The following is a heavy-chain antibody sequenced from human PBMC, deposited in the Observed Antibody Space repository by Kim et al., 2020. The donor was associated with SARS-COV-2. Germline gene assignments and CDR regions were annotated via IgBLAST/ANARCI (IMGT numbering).Heavy chain of an antibody. D-gene: IGHD6-13*01. V-gene: IGHV3-23*01. Sequence: GGSLRLSCAASGFTFSSYAMSWVRQAPGKGLEWVSAISGSGGSTYYADSVKGRFTISRDNSKNTLYLQMNSLRAEDTAVYYCAKAPPRIAAAGPSGFVDYWGQGTLVTVSS. CDR1: GFTFSSYA. CDR2: ISGSGGST. J-gene: IGHJ4*02. CDR3: AKAPPRIAAAGPSGFVDY.